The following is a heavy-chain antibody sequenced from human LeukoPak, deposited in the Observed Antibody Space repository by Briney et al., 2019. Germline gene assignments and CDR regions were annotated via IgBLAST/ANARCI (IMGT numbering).Heavy chain of an antibody. CDR1: GFTFTSYG. D-gene: IGHD3-10*01. V-gene: IGHV3-33*01. CDR2: IWYDGSNE. CDR3: ARDRYYGSGNYWGLMDV. Sequence: GGSLRLSCAASGFTFTSYGFHWVRQAPGKGLEWVAVIWYDGSNEYYADSVKGRFTISRDNSQNTVYLQLNSLRAEDTVVYYCARDRYYGSGNYWGLMDVWGQGTTVIVSS. J-gene: IGHJ6*02.